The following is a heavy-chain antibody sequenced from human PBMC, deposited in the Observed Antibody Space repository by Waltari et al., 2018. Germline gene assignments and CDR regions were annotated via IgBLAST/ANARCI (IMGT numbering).Heavy chain of an antibody. D-gene: IGHD1-7*01. CDR1: GYTLIDFY. CDR2: INPNSSYT. Sequence: QAQLMQSGAEVRKPGASVKVSCKASGYTLIDFYLHWVRQAPGQGLAWVGWINPNSSYTKFAQKFQGRVSLTSDAAINTAYLELTSLRSDDTAVYYCARNYNYWGQGTPVIVSS. CDR3: ARNYNY. J-gene: IGHJ4*02. V-gene: IGHV1-2*02.